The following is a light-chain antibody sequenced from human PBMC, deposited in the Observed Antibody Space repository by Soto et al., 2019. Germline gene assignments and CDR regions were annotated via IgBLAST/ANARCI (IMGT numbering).Light chain of an antibody. CDR1: QIVRSNS. CDR3: QQSAT. V-gene: IGKV3-20*01. CDR2: DAS. J-gene: IGKJ3*01. Sequence: DIVMTQSPLSLPVTPGEPASICCRSSQIVRSNSLAWYQQKPGQPPRLLIYDASCRPPGIPDRFSGSGSGTDFTLTISRLEPEDVAVYYCQQSATVGPGTKGEIK.